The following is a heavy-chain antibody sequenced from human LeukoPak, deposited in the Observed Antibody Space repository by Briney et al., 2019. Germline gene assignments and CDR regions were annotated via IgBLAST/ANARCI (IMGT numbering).Heavy chain of an antibody. D-gene: IGHD6-19*01. CDR1: GFTVSSNY. J-gene: IGHJ4*02. Sequence: GGSLRLSCAASGFTVSSNYMSWVRQAPGKGLEWVSLIYSGGSTYYADSVKGRFTISRDNSKNTLYLQMDSLRAEDTAVYYCARVHSGWYTADYWGQGTLVTVSS. CDR2: IYSGGST. V-gene: IGHV3-53*01. CDR3: ARVHSGWYTADY.